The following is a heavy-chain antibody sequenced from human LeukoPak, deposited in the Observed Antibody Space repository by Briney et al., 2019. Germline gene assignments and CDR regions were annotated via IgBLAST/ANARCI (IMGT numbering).Heavy chain of an antibody. CDR2: ISPKSGGT. V-gene: IGHV1-2*02. D-gene: IGHD3-22*01. CDR3: ARDLYYDSSGYYYRWFDP. CDR1: GYIFTGYY. Sequence: ASVKVSCKASGYIFTGYYMHWVRQAPGQGLEGMGWISPKSGGTNYAQKFQGRINMTRDTSISTAYMELSGLRSDDTAVYYCARDLYYDSSGYYYRWFDPWGQGTLVTVSS. J-gene: IGHJ5*02.